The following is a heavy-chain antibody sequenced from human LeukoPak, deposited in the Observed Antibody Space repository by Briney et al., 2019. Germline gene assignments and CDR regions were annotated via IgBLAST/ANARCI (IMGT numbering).Heavy chain of an antibody. CDR2: IYPGDSDT. V-gene: IGHV5-51*01. CDR3: ARYKPYYYDSSGYSGGFDY. J-gene: IGHJ4*02. D-gene: IGHD3-22*01. Sequence: GESLKISCKGSGYSFTSYWIGWVRQMLGKGLEWMGIIYPGDSDTRYSPSFQGQVTISADKSISTACLQWSSLKASDTAMYYCARYKPYYYDSSGYSGGFDYWGQGTLVTVSS. CDR1: GYSFTSYW.